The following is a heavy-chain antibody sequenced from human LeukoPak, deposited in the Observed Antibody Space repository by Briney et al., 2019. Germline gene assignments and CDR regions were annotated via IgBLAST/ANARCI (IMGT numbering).Heavy chain of an antibody. J-gene: IGHJ6*02. V-gene: IGHV3-15*01. CDR1: GFTLSNAW. Sequence: PGGSLRLSCAASGFTLSNAWMSWVRQAPGKGLEWVGRIKSKTDGGTTDYAAPVKGRFTISRDDSKNTLYLQLNSLNTEDTAVYYCTTARLAHVYYYYGMAVWGQGTTVTVFS. CDR2: IKSKTDGGTT. CDR3: TTARLAHVYYYYGMAV.